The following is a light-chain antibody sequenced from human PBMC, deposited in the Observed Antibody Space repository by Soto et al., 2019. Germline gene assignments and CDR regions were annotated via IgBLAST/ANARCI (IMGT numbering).Light chain of an antibody. J-gene: IGKJ1*01. CDR3: LQHNSFPPWT. CDR2: AAS. V-gene: IGKV1-17*02. CDR1: QAIRDD. Sequence: DIQMTQSPSSLSVSVGARVTIACRASQAIRDDLNWYQQKPGKAPKRLIYAASSLESGVPSRFSGSGYDTEFNLPISDLQPEDSATYYCLQHNSFPPWTFGQGTKVEVK.